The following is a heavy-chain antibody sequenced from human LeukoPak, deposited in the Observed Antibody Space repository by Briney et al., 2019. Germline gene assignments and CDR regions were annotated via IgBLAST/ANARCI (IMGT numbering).Heavy chain of an antibody. D-gene: IGHD6-13*01. J-gene: IGHJ5*02. Sequence: SETLSLTCTVSGGSISNYYWGWIRQPPGKGLEWIGSIYHSGSTYYNPSLKSRVTISVDTSKNQFSLKLSSVTAADTAVYYCARDWPSIAAAGTRFDPWGQGTLVTVSS. V-gene: IGHV4-38-2*02. CDR2: IYHSGST. CDR1: GGSISNYY. CDR3: ARDWPSIAAAGTRFDP.